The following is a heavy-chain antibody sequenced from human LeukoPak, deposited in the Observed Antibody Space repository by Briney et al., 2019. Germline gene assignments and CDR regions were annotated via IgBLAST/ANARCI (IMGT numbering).Heavy chain of an antibody. J-gene: IGHJ4*02. CDR2: IYYSGST. CDR3: ARDASMVRGGVDY. Sequence: PSETLSLTCTVSGGSISSGDYYWSWIRQPPGKGLEWIGYIYYSGSTYYNPSLKSRVTISVDTSKNQFSLKLSSVTAADTAVYYCARDASMVRGGVDYWGQGTLVTVS. CDR1: GGSISSGDYY. V-gene: IGHV4-30-4*01. D-gene: IGHD3-10*01.